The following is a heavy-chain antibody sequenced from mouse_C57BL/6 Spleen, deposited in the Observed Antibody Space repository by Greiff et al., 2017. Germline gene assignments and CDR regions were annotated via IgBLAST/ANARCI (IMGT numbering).Heavy chain of an antibody. Sequence: EVQRVESGGGLVKPGGSLKLSCAASGFTFSSYAMSWVRQTPEKRLEWVATISDGGSYTYYPDNVKGRFTISRDNAKNNLYLQMSHLKSEDTAMYYCARDRGLLPQYFDVWGTGTTVTVSS. CDR2: ISDGGSYT. CDR3: ARDRGLLPQYFDV. D-gene: IGHD2-3*01. J-gene: IGHJ1*03. CDR1: GFTFSSYA. V-gene: IGHV5-4*01.